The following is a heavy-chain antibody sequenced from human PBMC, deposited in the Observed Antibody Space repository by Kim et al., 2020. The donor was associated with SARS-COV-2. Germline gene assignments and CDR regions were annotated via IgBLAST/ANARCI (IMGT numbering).Heavy chain of an antibody. Sequence: SVKVSCKASGGTFSSYAISWVRQAPGQGLDWMGGIIPIFGTANYAPKCQGRVTITADESTSTAYMELSSLRSEDTAVYYCARGGYYGSELTIDYWGQGTLVTVSS. D-gene: IGHD3-10*01. CDR1: GGTFSSYA. V-gene: IGHV1-69*13. CDR3: ARGGYYGSELTIDY. J-gene: IGHJ4*02. CDR2: IIPIFGTA.